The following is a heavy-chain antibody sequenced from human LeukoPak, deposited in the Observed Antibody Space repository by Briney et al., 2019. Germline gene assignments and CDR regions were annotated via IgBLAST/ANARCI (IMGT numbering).Heavy chain of an antibody. CDR1: GFTFSSYS. D-gene: IGHD6-19*01. V-gene: IGHV3-21*01. CDR3: ARDLRGDLKQWLFTFDY. CDR2: ISSSSSYI. J-gene: IGHJ4*02. Sequence: PGGSLRLSCAASGFTFSSYSMNWVRQAPGKGLEWVSSISSSSSYIYYADSVKGRFTISRDNTKNSLYLQMNSLRAEDTAVYYCARDLRGDLKQWLFTFDYWGQGTLVTVSS.